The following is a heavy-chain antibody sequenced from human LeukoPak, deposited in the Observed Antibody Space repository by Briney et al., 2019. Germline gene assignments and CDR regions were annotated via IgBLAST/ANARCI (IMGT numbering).Heavy chain of an antibody. D-gene: IGHD3-9*01. CDR2: IYYSGST. J-gene: IGHJ6*02. V-gene: IGHV4-30-4*01. CDR3: ARGWHYYDLLTGERGDYSGMDV. CDR1: GGSISSDDYY. Sequence: PSETRSLTCTVSGGSISSDDYYWSWIRQPPGKGLEWIGYIYYSGSTDYNPSLQSRLTMSVDTSKNQFSLEVTSVTAAATAVYYCARGWHYYDLLTGERGDYSGMDVWGQGATITVSS.